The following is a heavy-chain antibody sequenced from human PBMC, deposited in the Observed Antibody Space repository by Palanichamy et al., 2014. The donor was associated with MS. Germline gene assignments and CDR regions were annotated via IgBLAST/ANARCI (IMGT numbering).Heavy chain of an antibody. CDR3: ARGRDGSSYYDY. CDR2: TYYRSNWNN. V-gene: IGHV6-1*01. J-gene: IGHJ4*02. Sequence: QVQLQQSGPGLVKPSQTLSLTCAISGDSVSSKSAAWNWIRQSPSRGLEWLGRTYYRSNWNNDYALSVKSRMTINPDTSKNLFSLQLSSVTPEDTTVYYCARGRDGSSYYDYWGQGTLVTVSS. D-gene: IGHD3-22*01. CDR1: GDSVSSKSAA.